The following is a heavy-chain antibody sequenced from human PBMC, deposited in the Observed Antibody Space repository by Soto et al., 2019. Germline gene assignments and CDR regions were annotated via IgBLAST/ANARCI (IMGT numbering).Heavy chain of an antibody. V-gene: IGHV4-34*01. CDR1: GGSFSGYY. CDR3: ARVGRGRVFDY. Sequence: QVQLQQWGAGLLKPSETLSLTCAVYGGSFSGYYWSWIRQPPGKGLEWIGEINHSGSTNYNPSLKSXAPXSXATSKNQFSLKLSSVTAADTAVYYCARVGRGRVFDYWGQGTLVTVSS. CDR2: INHSGST. J-gene: IGHJ4*02. D-gene: IGHD3-10*01.